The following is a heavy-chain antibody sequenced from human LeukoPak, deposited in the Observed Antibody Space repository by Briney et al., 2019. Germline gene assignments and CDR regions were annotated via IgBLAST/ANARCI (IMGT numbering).Heavy chain of an antibody. V-gene: IGHV1-69*13. CDR1: GGTFSSYA. CDR2: IIPIFGTA. J-gene: IGHJ4*02. D-gene: IGHD4-11*01. CDR3: AREGADYTFDY. Sequence: ASVKVSCKASGGTFSSYAISWVRQAPGQGLEWMGGIIPIFGTASYAQKFQGRVTITADESTSTAYMELSSLRSEDTAVYYCAREGADYTFDYWGQGTLVTVSS.